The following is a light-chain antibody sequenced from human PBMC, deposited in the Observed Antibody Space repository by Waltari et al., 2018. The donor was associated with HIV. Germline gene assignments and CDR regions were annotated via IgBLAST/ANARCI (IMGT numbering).Light chain of an antibody. V-gene: IGLV2-23*01. J-gene: IGLJ1*01. Sequence: QSALTQPASVSGSPGKSITISCTGTSRDVGRDNLVSWYQQHPGKDPKLMINEGSKRPSGLSSRFSGSQSGHPASLPISWLQAGDEAYYYSCSSAGSTTFYVFVTGTKVTVL. CDR2: EGS. CDR3: CSSAGSTTFYV. CDR1: SRDVGRDNL.